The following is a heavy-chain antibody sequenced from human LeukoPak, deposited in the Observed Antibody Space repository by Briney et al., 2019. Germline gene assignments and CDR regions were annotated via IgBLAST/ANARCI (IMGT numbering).Heavy chain of an antibody. J-gene: IGHJ4*02. D-gene: IGHD2-2*02. Sequence: GGSLRLSCAASGFTLSSYSMNWVRQAPGKGLEWVSSISSSSSYIYYADSVKGRFTLSRDNAKNSLYLQMNSLRAEDTAVYYCARDYCSSTSCYNWGQGTLVTVSS. CDR1: GFTLSSYS. CDR3: ARDYCSSTSCYN. V-gene: IGHV3-21*01. CDR2: ISSSSSYI.